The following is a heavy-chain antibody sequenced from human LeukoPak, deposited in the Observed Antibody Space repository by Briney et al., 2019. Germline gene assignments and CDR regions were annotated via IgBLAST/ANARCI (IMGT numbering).Heavy chain of an antibody. Sequence: PGGSLRLSCAASGFTLDDYAMHWVRQAPGKGLEWVSLISGDGGSTYYADSVKGRFTISRDNAKNSLYLQMNTLRVDDTAVYYCARGSGAWSLNSWGQGTLVTVSS. J-gene: IGHJ4*02. V-gene: IGHV3-43*02. CDR3: ARGSGAWSLNS. CDR1: GFTLDDYA. D-gene: IGHD2-21*02. CDR2: ISGDGGST.